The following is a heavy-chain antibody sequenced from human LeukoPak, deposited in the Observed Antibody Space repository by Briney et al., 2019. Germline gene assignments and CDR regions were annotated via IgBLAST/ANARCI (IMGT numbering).Heavy chain of an antibody. Sequence: SETLSLTCTVSGGSISSSSSYRGWIRQPPGKGLEWIGSMYYSGSTYYNPSLKSRVTTSVDTSKNQFSLKLSSVTAADTAVYYCATRFIAARRRGAFDIWGQGTMVTVSS. CDR1: GGSISSSSSY. CDR3: ATRFIAARRRGAFDI. J-gene: IGHJ3*02. V-gene: IGHV4-39*01. CDR2: MYYSGST. D-gene: IGHD6-6*01.